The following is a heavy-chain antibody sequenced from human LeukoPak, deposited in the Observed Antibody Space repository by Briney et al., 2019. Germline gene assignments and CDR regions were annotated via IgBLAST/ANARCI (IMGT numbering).Heavy chain of an antibody. V-gene: IGHV1-8*01. J-gene: IGHJ4*02. D-gene: IGHD2-2*01. CDR1: GYTFTSYD. Sequence: ASVKVSCKASGYTFTSYDINWVRQATGQGLEWMGWMNPNSGNTGYAQKFQGRVTMTRDTSISTAYMELSRLRSDDTAVYYCARQGGQLLGRAIDYWGQGTLVTVSS. CDR2: MNPNSGNT. CDR3: ARQGGQLLGRAIDY.